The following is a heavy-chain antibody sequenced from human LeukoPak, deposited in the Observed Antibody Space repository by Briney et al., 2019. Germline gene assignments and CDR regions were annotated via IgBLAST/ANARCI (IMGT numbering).Heavy chain of an antibody. CDR2: IDNDGSSA. Sequence: GSLRLSCAASGFTFSSHWMHWVRQGPGKGLVWVSRIDNDGSSATYADSVKGRFTISRDNAKNTLYLQMNSLRAEDTAVYYCARDISSWYYFDDWGQGTPVTVSS. D-gene: IGHD6-13*01. J-gene: IGHJ4*02. CDR1: GFTFSSHW. V-gene: IGHV3-74*01. CDR3: ARDISSWYYFDD.